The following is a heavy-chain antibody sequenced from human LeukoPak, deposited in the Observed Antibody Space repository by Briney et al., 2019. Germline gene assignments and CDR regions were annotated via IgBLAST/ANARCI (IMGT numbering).Heavy chain of an antibody. V-gene: IGHV3-74*01. D-gene: IGHD2/OR15-2a*01. J-gene: IGHJ4*02. CDR3: VSFYETY. CDR1: GSYW. CDR2: INSDGSWT. Sequence: GGSLRLSCAASGSYWMHWVRQAPGKGLVWVSHINSDGSWTSYADSVKGRFTISKDNAKNTVYLQMYNLRAEDTAVYYCVSFYETYWGRGTLVTVSS.